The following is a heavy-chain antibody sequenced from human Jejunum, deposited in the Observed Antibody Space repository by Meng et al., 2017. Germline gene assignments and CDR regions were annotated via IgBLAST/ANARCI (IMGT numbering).Heavy chain of an antibody. CDR1: GFTFSAYT. D-gene: IGHD3-10*01. J-gene: IGHJ4*02. Sequence: QVHLVESGGGVVQPGRSLRLSCAAAGFTFSAYTMHWVRQAPGKGPEWLTAMSYDGDREYYADSVKGRFAISRDNSKNTLYLQMDSLTPEDSAVYYCGREPSFGEHDYWGQGTLVTVSS. CDR2: MSYDGDRE. V-gene: IGHV3-30*01. CDR3: GREPSFGEHDY.